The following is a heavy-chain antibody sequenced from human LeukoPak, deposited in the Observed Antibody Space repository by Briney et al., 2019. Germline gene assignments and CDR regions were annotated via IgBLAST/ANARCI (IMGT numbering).Heavy chain of an antibody. J-gene: IGHJ4*02. CDR3: AKDRTAGYDGLVDY. CDR1: GFTFSNYG. V-gene: IGHV3-30*18. Sequence: GGSLRLSCAASGFTFSNYGMHWVRQAPGKGLEWVAVISYDGSNKYYTDSVKGRFTISRDNSKNTLYLQMNSPRAEDTAVYYCAKDRTAGYDGLVDYWGQGTLVTVSS. CDR2: ISYDGSNK. D-gene: IGHD5-12*01.